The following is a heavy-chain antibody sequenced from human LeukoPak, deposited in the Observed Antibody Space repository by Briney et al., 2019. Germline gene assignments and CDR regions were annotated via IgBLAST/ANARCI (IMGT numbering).Heavy chain of an antibody. J-gene: IGHJ4*02. CDR3: ARTSKNSYGCSDY. CDR1: GFSFSDYS. Sequence: PGGSLRLSCTTSGFSFSDYSLNWVRQAPGKGLEWVSGISWNSARIGYADSVKGRITISRDNAKNSLYLQMNSLRAEDTALYYCARTSKNSYGCSDYWGQGTLVTVSS. V-gene: IGHV3-20*04. D-gene: IGHD5-18*01. CDR2: ISWNSARI.